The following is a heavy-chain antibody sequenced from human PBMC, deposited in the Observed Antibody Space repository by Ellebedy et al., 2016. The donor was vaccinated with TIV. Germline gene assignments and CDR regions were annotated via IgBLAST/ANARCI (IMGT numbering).Heavy chain of an antibody. Sequence: GESLKISCAASGFTASANYMVWVRQAPGKGLEWVSVIFLGGNTYYADSVEGRFTISRDNSKDTVYLQMNSLRSEDTALYYCARPGTDGDYEDAFDIWGQGTMVTVSS. J-gene: IGHJ3*02. CDR3: ARPGTDGDYEDAFDI. D-gene: IGHD4-17*01. V-gene: IGHV3-66*04. CDR1: GFTASANY. CDR2: IFLGGNT.